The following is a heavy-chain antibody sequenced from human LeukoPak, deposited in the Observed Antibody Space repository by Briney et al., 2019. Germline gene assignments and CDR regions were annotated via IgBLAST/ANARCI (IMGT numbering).Heavy chain of an antibody. D-gene: IGHD1-26*01. CDR2: IHYSGST. CDR3: ARHSRTYYDFDY. V-gene: IGHV4-59*01. Sequence: PSETLSLTCTVSGGSISSYYWSWIRQPPGKGLEWIGYIHYSGSTNYNPSLRGRITISVDTSTNQFSLKLSSVTAADTAVYYCARHSRTYYDFDYWGQGTLVTVSS. J-gene: IGHJ4*02. CDR1: GGSISSYY.